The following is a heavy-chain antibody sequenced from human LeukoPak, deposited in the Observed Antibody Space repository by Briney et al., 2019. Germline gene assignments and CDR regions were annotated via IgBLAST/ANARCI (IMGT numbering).Heavy chain of an antibody. CDR2: IYHSGST. D-gene: IGHD3-22*01. J-gene: IGHJ4*02. Sequence: SETLSLTCTVSGYSISSGYYWGWIRQPPGKGLEWIGNIYHSGSTYYNPSLKSRVTISVDTSKNQFSLKLSSVTAADTAVYYCARVGSSGYYGYFDYWGQGTLVTVSS. CDR3: ARVGSSGYYGYFDY. V-gene: IGHV4-38-2*02. CDR1: GYSISSGYY.